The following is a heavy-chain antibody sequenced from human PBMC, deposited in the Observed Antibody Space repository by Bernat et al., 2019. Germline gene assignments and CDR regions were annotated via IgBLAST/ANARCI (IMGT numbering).Heavy chain of an antibody. J-gene: IGHJ4*02. CDR2: IKSEGTDK. CDR3: ATIQDWKFEY. V-gene: IGHV3-7*03. D-gene: IGHD1-1*01. CDR1: GLTFRNYW. Sequence: EVQLVESGGGLVQPGGSLRLSCAASGLTFRNYWMSWVGKPPGKGLEWVAKIKSEGTDKFYVDSVEGRFTISRDNARNSLFLQMTNLRAEETAFYYCATIQDWKFEYWGPGTLVTVSS.